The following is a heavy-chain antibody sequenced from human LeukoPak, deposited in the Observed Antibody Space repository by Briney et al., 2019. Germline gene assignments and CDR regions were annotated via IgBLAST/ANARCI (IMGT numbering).Heavy chain of an antibody. V-gene: IGHV3-73*01. CDR2: IRSKANSYVT. Sequence: GGSLRLSCAASGFTFSGSAMHWVRQASGKGLEWVGRIRSKANSYVTAYAASVKGRFTISRDDSKNTAYLQMNSLKTEDTAVYYCTRSGQQLVNSYYYYYYMDVWGKGTTVTVSS. D-gene: IGHD6-13*01. CDR3: TRSGQQLVNSYYYYYYMDV. J-gene: IGHJ6*03. CDR1: GFTFSGSA.